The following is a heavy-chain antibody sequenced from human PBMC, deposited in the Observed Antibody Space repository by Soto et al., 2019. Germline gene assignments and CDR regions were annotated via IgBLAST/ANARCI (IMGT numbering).Heavy chain of an antibody. V-gene: IGHV4-61*01. CDR2: IYYTGST. Sequence: SETLSLTCTVSGGSVNSDNFYWSWIRQPPGRGLEWIGYIYYTGSTNYNRSLKSRVTISIDTSRNQFSLKLSSVTAADTAVYYCAREFSNSPEAFDSWGQGSLVTVSS. D-gene: IGHD6-6*01. CDR1: GGSVNSDNFY. CDR3: AREFSNSPEAFDS. J-gene: IGHJ4*02.